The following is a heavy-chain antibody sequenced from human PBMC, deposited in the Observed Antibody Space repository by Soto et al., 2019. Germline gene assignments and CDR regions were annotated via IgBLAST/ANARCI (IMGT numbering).Heavy chain of an antibody. CDR3: ARAPGIAVAGRPTNWFDP. V-gene: IGHV3-48*01. J-gene: IGHJ5*02. D-gene: IGHD6-19*01. CDR2: ISSSSSTI. CDR1: GFTFSSYS. Sequence: GGSLRLSCAASGFTFSSYSMNWVRQAPGKGLECVSYISSSSSTIYYADSVKGRFTISRDNAKNSLYLQMNSLRAEDTAVYYCARAPGIAVAGRPTNWFDPWGQGT.